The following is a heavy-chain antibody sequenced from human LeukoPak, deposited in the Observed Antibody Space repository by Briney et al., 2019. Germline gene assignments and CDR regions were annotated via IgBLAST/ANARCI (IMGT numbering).Heavy chain of an antibody. D-gene: IGHD1-26*01. V-gene: IGHV4-39*01. J-gene: IGHJ6*03. Sequence: PSETLSLTCTVSGGLISSSSYYWGWIRQPPGKGLEWIGSSYYSGSTDYNPSLKSRVTISVDTSKNQFCLKLSSVTAADTAVYYCASHGAIVGATTRYYYYYYMDVWGKGTTVTVSS. CDR2: SYYSGST. CDR3: ASHGAIVGATTRYYYYYYMDV. CDR1: GGLISSSSYY.